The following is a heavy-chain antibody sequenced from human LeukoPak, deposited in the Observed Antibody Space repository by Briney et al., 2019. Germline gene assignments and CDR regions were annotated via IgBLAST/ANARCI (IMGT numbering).Heavy chain of an antibody. CDR2: ISDSGGRT. CDR3: AKRGVVIRVILVGFHKEAYYFDS. V-gene: IGHV3-23*01. J-gene: IGHJ4*02. CDR1: GITLSNYG. Sequence: PTGGSLRLSCSVSGITLSNYGMSWVRQAPGKVLEWVEGISDSGGRTNSGDSVKGRFTTSRDNPKNTLYLQMNSLRAEDTAVCFCAKRGVVIRVILVGFHKEAYYFDSWGQGALVTVSS. D-gene: IGHD3-22*01.